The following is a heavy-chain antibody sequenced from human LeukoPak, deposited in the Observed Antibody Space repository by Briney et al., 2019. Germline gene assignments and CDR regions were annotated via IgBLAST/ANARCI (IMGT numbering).Heavy chain of an antibody. Sequence: GGSLRLSCAASGFTFNTYWMHWVRQAPGKGLEWVSVIYSGGSTYYADSVKGRFTISRDNSKNTLYLQMNSLRAEDTAVYYCARLGDSSGYHPPAPPLWYWGQGTLVTVSS. J-gene: IGHJ4*02. CDR3: ARLGDSSGYHPPAPPLWY. CDR2: IYSGGST. CDR1: GFTFNTYW. V-gene: IGHV3-53*01. D-gene: IGHD3-22*01.